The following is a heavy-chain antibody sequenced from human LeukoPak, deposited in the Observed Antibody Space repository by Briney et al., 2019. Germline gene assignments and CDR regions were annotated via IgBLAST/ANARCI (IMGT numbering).Heavy chain of an antibody. Sequence: EESLKISCNGSGYSFTSYWITYVRQMTGKGLECMVRFYPSDSYTNYSPSFQGRVTISADKSISTAYLQWNSLKASDTAMYYCASSVGGLGSWEPKWFDPWGQGTLVTVSS. D-gene: IGHD3-10*01. CDR3: ASSVGGLGSWEPKWFDP. V-gene: IGHV5-10-1*01. J-gene: IGHJ5*02. CDR2: FYPSDSYT. CDR1: GYSFTSYW.